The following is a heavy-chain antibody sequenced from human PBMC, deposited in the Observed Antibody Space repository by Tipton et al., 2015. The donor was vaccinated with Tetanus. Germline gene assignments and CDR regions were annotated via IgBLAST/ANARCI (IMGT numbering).Heavy chain of an antibody. J-gene: IGHJ4*02. CDR2: SHYSGST. CDR3: AREPAATGTSLFDY. D-gene: IGHD6-13*01. V-gene: IGHV4-61*08. CDR1: GGSVSGGDYH. Sequence: LRLSCTVSGGSVSGGDYHWSWIRQPPGKGLEWIGYSHYSGSTSSDPSLKSRVTISLDTSKNQFSLRLGSVTAADTAMYYCAREPAATGTSLFDYWGQGALVTVSS.